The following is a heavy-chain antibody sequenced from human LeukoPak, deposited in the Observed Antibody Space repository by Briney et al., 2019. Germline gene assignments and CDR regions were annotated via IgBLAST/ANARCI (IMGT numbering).Heavy chain of an antibody. CDR3: ARDTHYYGSGSPAFDI. CDR2: ISSSSSTI. CDR1: GFTFSNAW. J-gene: IGHJ3*02. D-gene: IGHD3-10*01. Sequence: GGSLRLSCAASGFTFSNAWMSWVRQAPGKGLEWVSYISSSSSTIHYADSVKGRFTISRDNAKNSLHLQMNGLRAEDTAVYYCARDTHYYGSGSPAFDIWGQGTMVTVSS. V-gene: IGHV3-48*01.